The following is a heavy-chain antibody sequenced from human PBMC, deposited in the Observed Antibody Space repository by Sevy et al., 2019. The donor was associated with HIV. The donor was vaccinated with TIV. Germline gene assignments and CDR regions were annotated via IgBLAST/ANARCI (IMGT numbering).Heavy chain of an antibody. Sequence: SETLSLTCTVSGGSVGSGRYYWSWIRQPPGKGLEWIGYFYDSGRTKYNPSLKSRVTIAVDMSKNLFSLKLTSVTAADTAVYYCARHGAVQLAFGMDVWGQGTRVTVSS. CDR1: GGSVGSGRYY. V-gene: IGHV4-61*03. J-gene: IGHJ6*02. CDR2: FYDSGRT. CDR3: ARHGAVQLAFGMDV. D-gene: IGHD1-1*01.